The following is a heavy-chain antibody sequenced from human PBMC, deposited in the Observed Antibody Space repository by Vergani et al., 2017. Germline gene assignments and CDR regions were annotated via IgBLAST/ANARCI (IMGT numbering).Heavy chain of an antibody. CDR2: ISASGDTT. CDR3: ARETRDTPSSLDY. CDR1: GFSFSSYA. V-gene: IGHV3-23*04. J-gene: IGHJ4*02. Sequence: VKLEESGGGVVQPGRSLRLSCAASGFSFSSYAMSWVRQSPEKGLEWVSAISASGDTTFYADAVKGRFTISRDNSKNTLYLQMNSLRGDDTAVYYCARETRDTPSSLDYWGQGTLVTVSS. D-gene: IGHD5-24*01.